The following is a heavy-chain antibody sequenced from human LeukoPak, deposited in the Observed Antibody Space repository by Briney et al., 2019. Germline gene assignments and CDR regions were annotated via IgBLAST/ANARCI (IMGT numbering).Heavy chain of an antibody. J-gene: IGHJ4*02. CDR2: ISWNSGSI. CDR3: AKDLGGSGSWYYFDY. Sequence: GGSLRLSCAASGFTFDDYAMHWVRQAPGKGLEWVSGISWNSGSIGYADSVKGRFTISRDNAKNSLYLQMNSLRAGDTALYYCAKDLGGSGSWYYFDYWGQGTLVTVSS. CDR1: GFTFDDYA. D-gene: IGHD3-10*01. V-gene: IGHV3-9*01.